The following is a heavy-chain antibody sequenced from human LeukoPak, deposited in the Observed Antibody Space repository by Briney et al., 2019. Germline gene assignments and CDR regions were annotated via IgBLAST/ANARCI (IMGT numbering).Heavy chain of an antibody. CDR1: GGTCSSYA. J-gene: IGHJ4*02. CDR3: ARDNVEMATFDY. Sequence: ASVKVSCKASGGTCSSYAISWVRQAPGQGLEWVGGIIPIFGTANYAQKFQGSVTITTDESTSTDYMELSSLRSEDTAVYYCARDNVEMATFDYWGQGTLVTVSS. V-gene: IGHV1-69*05. D-gene: IGHD5-24*01. CDR2: IIPIFGTA.